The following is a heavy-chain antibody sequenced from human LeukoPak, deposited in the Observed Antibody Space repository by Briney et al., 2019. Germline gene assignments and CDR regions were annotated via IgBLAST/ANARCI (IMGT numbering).Heavy chain of an antibody. V-gene: IGHV4-39*07. CDR2: IYHSGST. Sequence: PSETLSLTCTVSGGSISSGSYYWSWIRQPPGKGLECIGTIYHSGSTYYSPSLKSRVTISVDTSKNQFSLKLSSVTAADTAVYYCARDGSWDYGGPARGWFDPWGQGTLVTVSS. CDR3: ARDGSWDYGGPARGWFDP. CDR1: GGSISSGSYY. D-gene: IGHD4-23*01. J-gene: IGHJ5*02.